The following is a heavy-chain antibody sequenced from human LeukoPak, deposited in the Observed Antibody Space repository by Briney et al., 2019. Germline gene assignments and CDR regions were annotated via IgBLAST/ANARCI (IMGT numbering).Heavy chain of an antibody. J-gene: IGHJ4*02. CDR1: GFTFSSYT. V-gene: IGHV3-23*01. CDR2: IGGSGGTI. CDR3: AKDRLRGPATAIRAY. D-gene: IGHD2-2*02. Sequence: GGSLRLSCAASGFTFSSYTMSWVRQAPGKGLEWVSAIGGSGGTIYYADSVKGRFTISRDNSKYTVYLQMNSLRAEDTAVYYCAKDRLRGPATAIRAYWGQGTLVTVSS.